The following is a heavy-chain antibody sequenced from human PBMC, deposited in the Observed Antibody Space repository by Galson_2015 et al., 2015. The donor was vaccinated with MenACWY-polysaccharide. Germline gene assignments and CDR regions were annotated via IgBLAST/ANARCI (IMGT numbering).Heavy chain of an antibody. CDR2: IKKDGSEK. V-gene: IGHV3-7*01. J-gene: IGHJ6*02. Sequence: SLRLSCAASGFTFSNYWMTWVRQAPGKGLDWVANIKKDGSEKYYVDSVKGRFTISRDNSKNSLYLQMHSLRAENTAVYSCARGHYGMDVWGQGTTVTVSS. CDR1: GFTFSNYW. CDR3: ARGHYGMDV.